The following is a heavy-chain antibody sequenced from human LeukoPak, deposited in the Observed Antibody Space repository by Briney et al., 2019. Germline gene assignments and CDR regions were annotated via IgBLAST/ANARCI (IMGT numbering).Heavy chain of an antibody. CDR3: ARDRLKGQFDY. CDR1: GGSISSYS. V-gene: IGHV4-30-2*01. Sequence: SETLSHTCTVSGGSISSYSWSWIRQPPGKGLEWIGYIYHSGSTYYNPSLKSRVTISVDRSKNQFSLKLSSVTAADTAVYYCARDRLKGQFDYWGQGTLVTVSS. CDR2: IYHSGST. J-gene: IGHJ4*02. D-gene: IGHD6-19*01.